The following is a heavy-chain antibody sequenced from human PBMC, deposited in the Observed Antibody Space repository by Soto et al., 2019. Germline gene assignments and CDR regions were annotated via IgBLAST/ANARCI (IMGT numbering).Heavy chain of an antibody. V-gene: IGHV3-7*03. CDR2: IKQDESEK. D-gene: IGHD1-26*01. J-gene: IGHJ4*02. Sequence: GGSLRLSCVASGFTFASYAMSWVRQAPGRGLEWVANIKQDESEKNYLDSVKGRFTISRDNAKNSLYLQMNSLRAEDTAVYYCASDRFRGTYYLRGVTYFFEEWGQGAPVTVSS. CDR3: ASDRFRGTYYLRGVTYFFEE. CDR1: GFTFASYA.